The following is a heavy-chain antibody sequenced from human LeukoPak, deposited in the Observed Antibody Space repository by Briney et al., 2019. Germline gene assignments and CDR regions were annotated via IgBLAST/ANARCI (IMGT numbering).Heavy chain of an antibody. CDR2: ISFDASNK. CDR3: ATEGSFDY. V-gene: IGHV3-30*03. CDR1: GFTFSSYG. Sequence: GGSLRLSCAASGFTFSSYGMHWVRRAPGKGLEWVAVISFDASNKYYADSVKGRFTISRDNSKNTLYLQMNSLRAEDAAVYYCATEGSFDYWGQGTLVTVSS. J-gene: IGHJ4*02.